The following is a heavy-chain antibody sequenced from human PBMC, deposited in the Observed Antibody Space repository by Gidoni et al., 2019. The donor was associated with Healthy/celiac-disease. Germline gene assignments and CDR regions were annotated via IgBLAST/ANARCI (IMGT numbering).Heavy chain of an antibody. CDR2: ISSSRSYI. CDR1: GFTFSSYS. D-gene: IGHD2-2*01. CDR3: ARDGGLYCSSTSCYYY. Sequence: EVQLVESGGGLVKPGGSLRLSCAASGFTFSSYSMNWVRQAPGKGLEWVSSISSSRSYIYYADSVKGRFTISRDNAKNSLYLQMNSLRAEDTAVYYCARDGGLYCSSTSCYYYWGQGTLVTVSS. J-gene: IGHJ4*02. V-gene: IGHV3-21*01.